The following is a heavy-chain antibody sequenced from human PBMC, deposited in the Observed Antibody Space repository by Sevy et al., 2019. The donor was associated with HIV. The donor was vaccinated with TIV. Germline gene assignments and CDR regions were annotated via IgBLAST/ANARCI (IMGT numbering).Heavy chain of an antibody. J-gene: IGHJ4*02. CDR1: GFTFSSSA. CDR3: ARDPWYSSSPDY. Sequence: GGSLRLSCAASGFTFSSSAMTWVRQAPGKGLEWVANIKQDGSEKYYVDSVKGRFTISRENAKNSLYRQMNSLRAEDTAVYYCARDPWYSSSPDYWGQGTLVTVSS. V-gene: IGHV3-7*01. D-gene: IGHD6-6*01. CDR2: IKQDGSEK.